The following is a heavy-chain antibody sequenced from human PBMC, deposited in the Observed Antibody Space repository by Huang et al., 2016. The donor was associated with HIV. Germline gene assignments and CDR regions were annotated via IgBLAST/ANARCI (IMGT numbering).Heavy chain of an antibody. CDR2: SKTKDDGGTT. J-gene: IGHJ4*02. D-gene: IGHD6-25*01. CDR3: TTWARTSAGGN. V-gene: IGHV3-15*01. CDR1: GFTFKDAW. Sequence: EVQLVESGGGLVKPGGSLRLSCAASGFTFKDAWMSWVRQTPGKGLEWVGLSKTKDDGGTTDYAAPVKGRFSMSRDDSKNTFYLQMNSLKSEDTAVYYCTTWARTSAGGNWGQGTLVSVSS.